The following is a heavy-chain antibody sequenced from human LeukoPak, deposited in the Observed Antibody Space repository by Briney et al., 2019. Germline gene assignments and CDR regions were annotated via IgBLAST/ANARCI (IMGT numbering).Heavy chain of an antibody. V-gene: IGHV3-23*01. D-gene: IGHD1-1*01. CDR2: ISGSGGST. CDR1: GFTFGDYT. Sequence: GGSLRLSCTASGFTFGDYTVTWFRQAPGKGLEWVSAISGSGGSTYYADSVKGRFTISRDNSKNTLYLQMNSLRAEDTAVYYCAKAIWNDARRAFDYWGQGTLVTVSS. J-gene: IGHJ4*02. CDR3: AKAIWNDARRAFDY.